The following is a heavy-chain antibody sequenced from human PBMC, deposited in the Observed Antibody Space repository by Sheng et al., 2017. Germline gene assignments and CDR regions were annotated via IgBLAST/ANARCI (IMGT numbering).Heavy chain of an antibody. CDR2: IIPIFGTA. V-gene: IGHV1-69*01. D-gene: IGHD1-1*01. J-gene: IGHJ5*02. CDR1: GDTFSDDA. Sequence: QVQLVQSGAEVKKPGSSVKVSCKTSGDTFSDDAISWVRQAPGQGLEWMGGIIPIFGTADYSQKFQDRVTITADEATSTAYMELSSLRSDDAAVYFCARKWNMGWFDPWGQGSLVTVSS. CDR3: ARKWNMGWFDP.